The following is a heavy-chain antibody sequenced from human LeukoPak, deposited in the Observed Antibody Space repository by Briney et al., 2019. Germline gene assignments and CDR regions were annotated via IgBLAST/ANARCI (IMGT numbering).Heavy chain of an antibody. CDR3: ARDQDLDIAVAVTFDY. CDR2: INPSGGST. Sequence: ASVKVSSKASGYTFTSYYMHWVRQAPGQGLEWMGIINPSGGSTSYAQKFQGRVTMTRDTSTSTVYMELSSLRSEDTAVYYCARDQDLDIAVAVTFDYWGQGTLVTVSS. CDR1: GYTFTSYY. V-gene: IGHV1-46*01. J-gene: IGHJ4*02. D-gene: IGHD6-19*01.